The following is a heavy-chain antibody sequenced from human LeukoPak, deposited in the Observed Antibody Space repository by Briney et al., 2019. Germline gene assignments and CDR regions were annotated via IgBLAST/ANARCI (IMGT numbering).Heavy chain of an antibody. CDR1: GGTFSSYA. J-gene: IGHJ4*02. CDR2: IIPIFGTA. Sequence: GASVKVSCKASGGTFSSYAISWVRQAPGQGLEWMGGIIPIFGTANYAQEFQGRVTITTDESTSTAYMELSSLRSEDTAVYYCARGSSVRPDTPDPGYYFDYWGQGTLVTVSS. V-gene: IGHV1-69*05. D-gene: IGHD6-6*01. CDR3: ARGSSVRPDTPDPGYYFDY.